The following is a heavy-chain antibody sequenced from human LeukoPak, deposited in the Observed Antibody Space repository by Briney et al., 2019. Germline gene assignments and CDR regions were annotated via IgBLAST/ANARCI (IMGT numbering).Heavy chain of an antibody. CDR1: GFTFSSYS. CDR2: ISSSSSYI. V-gene: IGHV3-21*01. Sequence: GGSLRLSCAASGFTFSSYSMYWVRQPPGKGLEWVSSISSSSSYIYYADSVKGRFTVSRDNAKNSLYLQMNSLRAEDTAVYYCARDQLFRAAGVFDYWGQGTLVTVSS. D-gene: IGHD6-13*01. J-gene: IGHJ4*02. CDR3: ARDQLFRAAGVFDY.